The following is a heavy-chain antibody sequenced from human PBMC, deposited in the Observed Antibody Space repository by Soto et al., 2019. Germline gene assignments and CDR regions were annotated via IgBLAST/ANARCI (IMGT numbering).Heavy chain of an antibody. CDR3: ARHGFLGYYYYYMDV. D-gene: IGHD7-27*01. CDR2: IYYSGST. CDR1: GGSISSYY. J-gene: IGHJ6*03. Sequence: SETLSLTCTVSGGSISSYYWSWIRQPPGKGLEWTGYIYYSGSTNYNPSLKSRVTISVDTSKNQFSLKLSSVTAADTAVYYCARHGFLGYYYYYMDVWGKGTTVTVSS. V-gene: IGHV4-59*08.